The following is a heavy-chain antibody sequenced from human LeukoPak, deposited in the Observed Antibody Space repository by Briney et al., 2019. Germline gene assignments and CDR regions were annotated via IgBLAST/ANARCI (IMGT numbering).Heavy chain of an antibody. Sequence: GGSLRLSCAASGFTFSGYGMHWVRQAPGKGLEWVAFIRYDGSNKYYADSVKGRFTISRDNSKNTLYLQMNSLRAEDTAVYYCAKGGVRGSYYHDYFDYWGQGTLVTVSS. CDR3: AKGGVRGSYYHDYFDY. CDR1: GFTFSGYG. D-gene: IGHD1-26*01. CDR2: IRYDGSNK. V-gene: IGHV3-30*02. J-gene: IGHJ4*02.